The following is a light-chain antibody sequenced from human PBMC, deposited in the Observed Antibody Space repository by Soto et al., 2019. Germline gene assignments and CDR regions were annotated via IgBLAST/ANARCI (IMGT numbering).Light chain of an antibody. J-gene: IGKJ1*01. Sequence: DIQMTQSPSTLSTSVGDRVTITCRASQSISSWLAWYQQKPGKAPKVLIYKASSLESEVPSRFSGSGSGTEFTLTISSLQPDDFATYYCQHYYTYPWAFGQGTKVDIK. V-gene: IGKV1-5*03. CDR1: QSISSW. CDR2: KAS. CDR3: QHYYTYPWA.